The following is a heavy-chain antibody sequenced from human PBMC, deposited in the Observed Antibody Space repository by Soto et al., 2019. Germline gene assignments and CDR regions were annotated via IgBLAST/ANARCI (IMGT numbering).Heavy chain of an antibody. D-gene: IGHD2-15*01. CDR3: ARDAVAFIDY. V-gene: IGHV1-3*05. J-gene: IGHJ4*02. CDR2: INPDNGTV. CDR1: GYTFTTYA. Sequence: QVQLVQSGAEEKKPGASVKVSCKASGYTFTTYAMYWVRQAPGQSLEWMGWINPDNGTVKYSQKFKGRVTITSDTSARTVHMELNSLRSEDTAVFYCARDAVAFIDYWGQGTLVTVSS.